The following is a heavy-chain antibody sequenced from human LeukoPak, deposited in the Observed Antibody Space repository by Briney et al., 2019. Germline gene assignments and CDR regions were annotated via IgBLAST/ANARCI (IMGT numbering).Heavy chain of an antibody. Sequence: QSGGSLRLSCAASGFTFSSYEMKWVRQAPGKGLEWVSYISSGGSTTYYADSVKGRFTISRDKAKNSLYLQMNSLRAEDTAVYYCARVQQPSGIQGYYYGTDVWGQGTTVTVSS. J-gene: IGHJ6*02. D-gene: IGHD6-13*01. CDR2: ISSGGSTT. CDR3: ARVQQPSGIQGYYYGTDV. CDR1: GFTFSSYE. V-gene: IGHV3-48*03.